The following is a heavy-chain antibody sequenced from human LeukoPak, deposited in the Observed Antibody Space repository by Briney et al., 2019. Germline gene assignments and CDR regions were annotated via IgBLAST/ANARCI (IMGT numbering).Heavy chain of an antibody. D-gene: IGHD3-10*01. CDR1: GGSISSYY. CDR2: IYYSGST. CDR3: ARGPVYDSGMY. V-gene: IGHV4-59*01. J-gene: IGHJ4*02. Sequence: RASETLSLTCTVSGGSISSYYWSWIRQPPVKGLEWIGYIYYSGSTNYNPSLKSRVTISVDTSKNQFSLKLSSVTAADTAVYYCARGPVYDSGMYWGQGTLVTVSS.